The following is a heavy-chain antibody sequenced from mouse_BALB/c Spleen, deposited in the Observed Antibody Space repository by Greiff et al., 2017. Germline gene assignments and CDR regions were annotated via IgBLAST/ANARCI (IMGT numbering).Heavy chain of an antibody. J-gene: IGHJ2*01. V-gene: IGHV5-6*01. Sequence: EVKLMESGGDLVKPGGSLKLSCAASGFTFSSYGMSWVRQTPDKRLEWVATISSGGSYTYYPDSVKGRFTISRDNAKNALYLQMSSLKSEDTAMYYCARDYYGSSYVGYFDYWGQGTTLTVSS. CDR3: ARDYYGSSYVGYFDY. CDR2: ISSGGSYT. D-gene: IGHD1-1*01. CDR1: GFTFSSYG.